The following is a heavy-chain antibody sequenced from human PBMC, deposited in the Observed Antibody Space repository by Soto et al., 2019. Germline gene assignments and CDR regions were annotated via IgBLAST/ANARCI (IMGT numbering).Heavy chain of an antibody. J-gene: IGHJ3*02. CDR3: ARAETERDYDYIWGSYRHDAFDI. Sequence: GGSLRLSCAASGFTFSNYVMSWVRQAPGKGLEWVSSISGSGDNTYYADSVKGRFTISRDNAKNSLYLQMNSLRAEDTAVYYCARAETERDYDYIWGSYRHDAFDIWGQGTMVTVSS. D-gene: IGHD3-16*02. CDR1: GFTFSNYV. V-gene: IGHV3-23*01. CDR2: ISGSGDNT.